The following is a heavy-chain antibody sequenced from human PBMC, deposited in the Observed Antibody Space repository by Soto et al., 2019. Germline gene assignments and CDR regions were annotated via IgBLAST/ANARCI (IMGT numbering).Heavy chain of an antibody. J-gene: IGHJ6*02. CDR3: AAGPTMVRGVEETPHYYYYGMDV. CDR1: GFTFTSSA. V-gene: IGHV1-58*01. CDR2: IVVGSGNT. D-gene: IGHD3-10*01. Sequence: ASVKVSCKASGFTFTSSAVQWVRQARGQRLEWIGWIVVGSGNTNYAQKFQERVTITRDMSTSTAYMELSSLRSEDTAVYYCAAGPTMVRGVEETPHYYYYGMDVWGQGTTVTVSS.